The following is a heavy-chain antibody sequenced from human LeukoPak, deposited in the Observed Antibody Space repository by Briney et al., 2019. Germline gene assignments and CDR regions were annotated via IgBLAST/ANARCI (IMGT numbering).Heavy chain of an antibody. Sequence: ASVKVSCKASGYTFTSYGTSWVRQAPGQGLEWMGWISAYNGNTNYAQKLQGRVTMTTDTSTSTAYMELRSLRSDDTAVYCCARCRTSIVVVPAAIPQNFDYWGQGTLVTVSS. D-gene: IGHD2-2*02. J-gene: IGHJ4*02. V-gene: IGHV1-18*01. CDR2: ISAYNGNT. CDR3: ARCRTSIVVVPAAIPQNFDY. CDR1: GYTFTSYG.